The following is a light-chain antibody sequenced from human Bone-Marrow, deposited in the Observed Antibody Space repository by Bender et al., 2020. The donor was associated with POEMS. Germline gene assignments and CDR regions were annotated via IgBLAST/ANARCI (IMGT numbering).Light chain of an antibody. Sequence: QSALTQPASVSGSPGQSITISCTGTVTDVGGYNYVSWNQQHPGKAPKLMIYEVTKRPSGVPDRFSGSKSGNTASLTVSGLQAEDEADYYCSSYTSSSTWVFGGGTKLTVL. J-gene: IGLJ3*02. CDR2: EVT. CDR1: VTDVGGYNY. V-gene: IGLV2-14*01. CDR3: SSYTSSSTWV.